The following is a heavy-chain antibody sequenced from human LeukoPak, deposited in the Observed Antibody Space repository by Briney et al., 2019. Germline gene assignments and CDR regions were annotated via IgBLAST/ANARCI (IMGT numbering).Heavy chain of an antibody. CDR3: ARGGWVRGVITRNGLDY. CDR2: IDPNSGGT. J-gene: IGHJ4*02. Sequence: ASVKVSCKASRYTFIDYYIHWVRQAPGQGLEWMGWIDPNSGGTSYAQKFQGGVTITRDTSISTAYMDLSSLRSDDTAVYYCARGGWVRGVITRNGLDYWGQGTLVTVSS. CDR1: RYTFIDYY. V-gene: IGHV1-2*02. D-gene: IGHD3-10*01.